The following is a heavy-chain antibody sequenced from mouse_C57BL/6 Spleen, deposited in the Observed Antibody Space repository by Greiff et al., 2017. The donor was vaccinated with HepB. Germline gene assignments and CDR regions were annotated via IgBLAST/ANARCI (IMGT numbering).Heavy chain of an antibody. CDR1: GYSITSGYY. CDR2: ISYDGSN. D-gene: IGHD1-1*01. V-gene: IGHV3-6*01. Sequence: EVQRVESGPGLVKPSQSLSLTCSVTGYSITSGYYWNWIRQFPGNKLEWMGYISYDGSNNYNPSLKNRISITRDPSKNQFFLKLNSVTTEDTATYYCAREVTTVVATDYAMDYWGQGTSVTVSS. CDR3: AREVTTVVATDYAMDY. J-gene: IGHJ4*01.